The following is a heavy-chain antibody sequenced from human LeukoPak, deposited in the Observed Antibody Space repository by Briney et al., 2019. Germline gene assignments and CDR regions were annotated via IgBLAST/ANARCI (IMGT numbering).Heavy chain of an antibody. J-gene: IGHJ3*02. CDR2: IFHSGST. V-gene: IGHV4-59*01. CDR1: GGSISSDY. CDR3: ARGAVEWLGGDAFDI. Sequence: SETLSLTCTVSGGSISSDYWNWIRQPPGRGLEWIGCIFHSGSTKYNPSLKSRLTISLDTSKNQFSLKVSSVTAADTAVYYCARGAVEWLGGDAFDIWGQGTMVTVSS. D-gene: IGHD6-19*01.